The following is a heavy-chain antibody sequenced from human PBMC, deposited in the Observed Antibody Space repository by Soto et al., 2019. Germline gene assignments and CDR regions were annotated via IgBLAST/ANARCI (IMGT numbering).Heavy chain of an antibody. Sequence: GGSLRLSCAASGFTVSSNYMSWVRQAPGKGLEWVSVIYSGGSTYYADSVKGRFTISRDNSKNTLYLQMNSLRAEDTAVYYCARVVLWFGESVLGWFDPWGQGTLVTVSS. J-gene: IGHJ5*02. D-gene: IGHD3-10*01. V-gene: IGHV3-66*01. CDR3: ARVVLWFGESVLGWFDP. CDR2: IYSGGST. CDR1: GFTVSSNY.